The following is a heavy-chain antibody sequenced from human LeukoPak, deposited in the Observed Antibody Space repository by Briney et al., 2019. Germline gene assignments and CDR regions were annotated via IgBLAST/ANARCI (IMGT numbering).Heavy chain of an antibody. CDR3: ARTVTAYDY. Sequence: KPGGSLRLSCAASGFAFSAYSMTWVRQAPGKGLEWVSSISSSSSYIYYADSVKGRFTISRDNAKNSLYLQINSLRAEDTAVYYCARTVTAYDYWGQGTLVTVSS. J-gene: IGHJ4*02. CDR1: GFAFSAYS. V-gene: IGHV3-21*01. D-gene: IGHD4-17*01. CDR2: ISSSSSYI.